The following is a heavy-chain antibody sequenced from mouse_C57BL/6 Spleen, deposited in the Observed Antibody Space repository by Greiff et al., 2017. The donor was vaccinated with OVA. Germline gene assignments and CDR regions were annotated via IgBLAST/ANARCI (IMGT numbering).Heavy chain of an antibody. CDR2: IRPNSGST. V-gene: IGHV1-64*01. CDR1: GYTFTSYW. Sequence: QVQLQQPGAELVKPGASVKLSCKASGYTFTSYWMHWVKQRPGQGLEWIGMIRPNSGSTNYNEKFKSKATLTVDKSSSTAYMQLSSLTSEDSAVYYGAMLLDGYYPWCCDVWGTGTTVTVSS. J-gene: IGHJ1*03. D-gene: IGHD2-3*01. CDR3: AMLLDGYYPWCCDV.